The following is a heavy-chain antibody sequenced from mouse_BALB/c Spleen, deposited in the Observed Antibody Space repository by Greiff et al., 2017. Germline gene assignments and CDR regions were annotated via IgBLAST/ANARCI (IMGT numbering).Heavy chain of an antibody. V-gene: IGHV5-17*02. CDR3: ASGADYYGSSWYYFDY. CDR1: GFTFSSFG. D-gene: IGHD1-1*01. Sequence: EVKLMESGGGLVQPGGSRKLSCAASGFTFSSFGMHWVRQAPEKGLEWVAYISSGSSTIYYADTVKGRFTISRDNPKNTLFLQMTSLRSEDTAMYYSASGADYYGSSWYYFDYWGQGTTLTVSS. J-gene: IGHJ2*01. CDR2: ISSGSSTI.